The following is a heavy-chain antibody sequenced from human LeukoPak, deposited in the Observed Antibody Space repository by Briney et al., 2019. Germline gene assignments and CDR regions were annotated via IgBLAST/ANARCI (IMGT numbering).Heavy chain of an antibody. CDR2: ISSSGSTI. Sequence: GGSLRLSCAASGFTFSDYYMSWIRQAPGKGLEWVSCISSSGSTIYYADSVKGRFTISRDNAKNSLYLQMNSLRAEDTAVYYCARAPHYGDYVDYYYGMDVWGQGTTVTVSS. CDR1: GFTFSDYY. CDR3: ARAPHYGDYVDYYYGMDV. D-gene: IGHD4-17*01. V-gene: IGHV3-11*01. J-gene: IGHJ6*02.